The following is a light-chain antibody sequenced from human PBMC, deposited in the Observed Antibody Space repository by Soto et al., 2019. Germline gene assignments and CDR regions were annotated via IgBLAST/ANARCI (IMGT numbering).Light chain of an antibody. J-gene: IGKJ5*01. Sequence: EIVLTQSPSTLSLSPGERATLSCRASERLSSVYLAWYQQRPGQPPRLLIYGASNRATGIPDRFSGSGSGTDFTLIINRLEPEDVAIYYCQKYGGSPRITFGQGTRLDIK. CDR1: ERLSSVY. V-gene: IGKV3-20*01. CDR3: QKYGGSPRIT. CDR2: GAS.